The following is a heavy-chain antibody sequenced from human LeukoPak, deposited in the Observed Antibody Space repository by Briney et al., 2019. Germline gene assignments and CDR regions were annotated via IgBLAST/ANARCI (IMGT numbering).Heavy chain of an antibody. V-gene: IGHV4-34*01. Sequence: SETLSLTCAVYGGSFSGYYWSWIRQPPGKGLEWIGEINHSGSTNYNPSLKSRVTISVDTSKNQFSLKLSPVTAADTAVYYCARNLRIQLWSYYYYYYMDVWGKGTTVTVSS. CDR3: ARNLRIQLWSYYYYYYMDV. J-gene: IGHJ6*03. CDR1: GGSFSGYY. D-gene: IGHD5-18*01. CDR2: INHSGST.